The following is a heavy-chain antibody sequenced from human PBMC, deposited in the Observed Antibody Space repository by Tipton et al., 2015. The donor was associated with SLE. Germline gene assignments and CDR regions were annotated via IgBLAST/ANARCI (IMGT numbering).Heavy chain of an antibody. CDR1: GFTFSSYA. D-gene: IGHD1-26*01. CDR3: ARDLIWDYYYYYYMDV. Sequence: SGAEVKKPGTSVKVSCKASGFTFSSYAMHWVRQAPGKGLEWVAVISYDGSNKYYADSVKGRFTISRDNSKNTLYLQMNSLRAEDTAVYYCARDLIWDYYYYYYMDVWGKGTTVTVSS. V-gene: IGHV3-30*04. J-gene: IGHJ6*03. CDR2: ISYDGSNK.